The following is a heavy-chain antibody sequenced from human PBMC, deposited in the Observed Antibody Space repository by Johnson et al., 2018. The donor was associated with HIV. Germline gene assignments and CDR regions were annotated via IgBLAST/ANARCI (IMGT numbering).Heavy chain of an antibody. CDR1: GFTFSSYA. CDR2: ISYDGSNK. Sequence: QVQLVESGGGVVQPGRSLRLSCAASGFTFSSYAMHWVRQAPGKGLEWVAVISYDGSNKYYADSVKGRFTISRDNSKNTLYLQMNSLRAEDTAVYYCARVVDGAFDIWGQGTMVTVSS. CDR3: ARVVDGAFDI. J-gene: IGHJ3*02. V-gene: IGHV3-30-3*01. D-gene: IGHD3-9*01.